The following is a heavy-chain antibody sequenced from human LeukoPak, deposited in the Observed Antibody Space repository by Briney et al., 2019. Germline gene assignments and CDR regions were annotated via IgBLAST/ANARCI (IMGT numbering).Heavy chain of an antibody. V-gene: IGHV3-48*03. Sequence: GGSLRLSCAASGFTFSSYEMNWVRQAPGEGLEWVSYISSSGSTIHYTDSVKGRFTISRDNDKNSLYLQMNSLRAEDTAVYYCARPVGYSGSGSYYGYWGQGTLVTVSS. D-gene: IGHD3-10*01. CDR1: GFTFSSYE. CDR3: ARPVGYSGSGSYYGY. CDR2: ISSSGSTI. J-gene: IGHJ4*02.